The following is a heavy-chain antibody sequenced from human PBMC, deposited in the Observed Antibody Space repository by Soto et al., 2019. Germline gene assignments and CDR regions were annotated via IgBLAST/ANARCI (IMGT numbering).Heavy chain of an antibody. CDR1: GFTFSSYG. Sequence: GGSLRLSCAASGFTFSSYGMHWVRQAPGKGLEWVAVISYDGSNKYYADSVKGRFTISRDNSKNTLYLQMNSLRAEDTAVYYCAKSGLGYCSGGSCRAFDYWGQGTLVTVSS. CDR3: AKSGLGYCSGGSCRAFDY. J-gene: IGHJ4*02. CDR2: ISYDGSNK. D-gene: IGHD2-15*01. V-gene: IGHV3-30*18.